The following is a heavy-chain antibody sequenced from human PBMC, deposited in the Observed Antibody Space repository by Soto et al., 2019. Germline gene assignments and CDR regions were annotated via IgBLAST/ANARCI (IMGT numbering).Heavy chain of an antibody. CDR3: AKDRAARSCMDV. J-gene: IGHJ6*02. Sequence: PLTLSCAVSGFSFSSYGMHWVRQAPGKGLERVPVISYDGSNKYYADSVKGRFTISRHNSKHTLYLQMNSQRAQDTAVYYCAKDRAARSCMDVGVPGATVTIFS. CDR2: ISYDGSNK. CDR1: GFSFSSYG. V-gene: IGHV3-30*18. D-gene: IGHD6-6*01.